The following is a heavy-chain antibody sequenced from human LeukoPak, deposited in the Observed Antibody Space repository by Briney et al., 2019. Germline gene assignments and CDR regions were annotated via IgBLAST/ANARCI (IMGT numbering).Heavy chain of an antibody. V-gene: IGHV1-8*01. CDR2: MNPDSGNT. D-gene: IGHD6-19*01. Sequence: GASVKVSCKASGYTFTSYDINWVRQATGQGLEWMGWMNPDSGNTGYAQKFQGRVTMTRNTSISTAYMELSSLRSEDTAVYYCARGRRGSSGWYLRQLYYFDYWGQGTLVTVSS. CDR1: GYTFTSYD. J-gene: IGHJ4*02. CDR3: ARGRRGSSGWYLRQLYYFDY.